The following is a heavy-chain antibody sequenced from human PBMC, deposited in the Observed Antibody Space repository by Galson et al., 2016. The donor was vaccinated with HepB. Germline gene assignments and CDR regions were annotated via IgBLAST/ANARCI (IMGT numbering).Heavy chain of an antibody. Sequence: SLRLSCAASGFLFSDYGMHWVRQAPGKGLEWVAVIAYDGTNDHYADSVRCRFTISRDNSQNTLYLQMTSLRREDTAVYYCAKPRYYYGSGNYGMDGWGQGTTVTVSS. J-gene: IGHJ6*02. CDR1: GFLFSDYG. CDR3: AKPRYYYGSGNYGMDG. V-gene: IGHV3-30*18. D-gene: IGHD3-10*01. CDR2: IAYDGTND.